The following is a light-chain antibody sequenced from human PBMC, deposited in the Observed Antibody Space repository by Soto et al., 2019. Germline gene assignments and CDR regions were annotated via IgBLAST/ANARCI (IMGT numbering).Light chain of an antibody. J-gene: IGKJ1*01. CDR3: QQTYSTPDT. CDR1: QTITTY. V-gene: IGKV1-39*01. Sequence: DIQMTQSPSSLSASMGDRVTISCRASQTITTYLNWYQQKPGKPPNLLIYAAPSLQTGVPSRFSGSGSGTDFTLTISSLQPEDFATYYCQQTYSTPDTFGQGTKLEV. CDR2: AAP.